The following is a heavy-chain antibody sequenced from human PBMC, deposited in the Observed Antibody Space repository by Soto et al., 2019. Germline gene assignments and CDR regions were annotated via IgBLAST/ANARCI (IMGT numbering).Heavy chain of an antibody. CDR3: AKAKPSGSYFFDY. V-gene: IGHV3-23*01. CDR2: ISASGRDI. CDR1: GFTFSNFA. Sequence: PGGSLRLSCGASGFTFSNFAMSWVRQAPGRGLEWVSGISASGRDIHYADSVKDRFTVSRDNSKNTLYLQMNSLRAEDTAIYYCAKAKPSGSYFFDYWGQGALVTVSS. D-gene: IGHD5-12*01. J-gene: IGHJ4*02.